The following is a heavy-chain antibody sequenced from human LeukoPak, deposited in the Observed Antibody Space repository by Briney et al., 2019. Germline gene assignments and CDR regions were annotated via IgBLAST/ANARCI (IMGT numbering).Heavy chain of an antibody. V-gene: IGHV4-59*01. D-gene: IGHD5-24*01. CDR1: GGSISSYY. CDR2: IYYSGST. J-gene: IGHJ6*04. CDR3: ARVRRWGYNFYYYYGMDV. Sequence: SETLSLTCTVSGGSISSYYWSWIRQPPGKGLEWIGYIYYSGSTNYNPSLKSRVTISVDTSKNQFSLKLSSVTAADTAVYYCARVRRWGYNFYYYYGMDVWGKGTTVTVSS.